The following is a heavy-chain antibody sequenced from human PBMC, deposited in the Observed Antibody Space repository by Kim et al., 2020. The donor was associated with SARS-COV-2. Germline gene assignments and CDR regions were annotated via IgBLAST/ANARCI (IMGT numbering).Heavy chain of an antibody. V-gene: IGHV1-2*05. J-gene: IGHJ6*02. CDR3: ARDRGTIAAAGTVDGYYYYGMDV. Sequence: ASVKVSCKASGYTFTGYYMHWVRQAPGQGLEWMGRINPNSGGTNYAQKFQGRVTMTRDTSISTAYMELSRLRSDDTVVYYCARDRGTIAAAGTVDGYYYYGMDVWGQGTTVTVSS. D-gene: IGHD6-13*01. CDR1: GYTFTGYY. CDR2: INPNSGGT.